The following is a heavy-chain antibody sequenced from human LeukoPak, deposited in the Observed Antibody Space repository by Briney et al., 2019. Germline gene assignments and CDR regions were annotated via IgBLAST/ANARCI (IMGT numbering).Heavy chain of an antibody. CDR3: AKGYCSSTSCYRYYMDV. CDR1: GYTFTSYG. CDR2: ISAYNGNT. Sequence: ASVKVSCKASGYTFTSYGISWVRQAPGQGLEWMGWISAYNGNTNYAQKLQGRVTITADKSTSTAYMELSSLRSEDTAVYYCAKGYCSSTSCYRYYMDVWGKGTTVTVSS. J-gene: IGHJ6*03. D-gene: IGHD2-2*01. V-gene: IGHV1-18*01.